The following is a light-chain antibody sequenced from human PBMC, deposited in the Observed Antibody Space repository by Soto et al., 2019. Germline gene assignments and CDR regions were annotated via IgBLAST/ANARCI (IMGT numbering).Light chain of an antibody. Sequence: QSVLTQPRSVSGSPGQSVTISCTGTSSAVGGYNYVSWYQQHPGKAPKLMIYDVSKRPSGVPDRFSGSKSGNTASLTISGLQAEDEADYYCCSYAGSYSYVFGAGTKLNVL. CDR1: SSAVGGYNY. CDR3: CSYAGSYSYV. J-gene: IGLJ1*01. V-gene: IGLV2-11*01. CDR2: DVS.